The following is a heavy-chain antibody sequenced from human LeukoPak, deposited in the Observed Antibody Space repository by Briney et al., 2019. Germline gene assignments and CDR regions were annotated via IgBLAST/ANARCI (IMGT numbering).Heavy chain of an antibody. CDR2: ISGRGGST. CDR3: AKARGSGTYYRGVDY. Sequence: GRSLRLSCAASGFSFNNYGMHWVRQAPGKGLEWVSGISGRGGSTDYADSVKGRFTISRDNSKNTLYLQMDSLTADDTAVYYCAKARGSGTYYRGVDYWGQGTLVTVSS. J-gene: IGHJ4*02. D-gene: IGHD3-10*01. V-gene: IGHV3-23*01. CDR1: GFSFNNYG.